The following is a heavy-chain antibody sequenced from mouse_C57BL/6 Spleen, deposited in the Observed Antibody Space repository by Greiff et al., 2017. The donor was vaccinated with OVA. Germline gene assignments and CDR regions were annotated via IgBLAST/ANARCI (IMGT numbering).Heavy chain of an antibody. Sequence: EVKLQESGPGLVKPSQSLSLTCSVTGYSITSGYYWNWIRQFPGNKLEWMGYISYDGSNNYNPSLKNLISITRDTSKNQFFLKLNSVTTEDTATYYCARELLLIDYWGQGTTLTVSS. V-gene: IGHV3-6*01. CDR2: ISYDGSN. J-gene: IGHJ2*01. CDR3: ARELLLIDY. D-gene: IGHD1-1*01. CDR1: GYSITSGYY.